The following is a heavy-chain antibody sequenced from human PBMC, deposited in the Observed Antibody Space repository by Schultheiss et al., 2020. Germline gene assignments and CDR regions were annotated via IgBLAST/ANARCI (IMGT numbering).Heavy chain of an antibody. CDR3: PRDKGPRCSGGSCYYYYGMDV. CDR1: GFTFSSYG. V-gene: IGHV3-33*01. D-gene: IGHD2-15*01. CDR2: IWYDGSNK. Sequence: GGSLRLSCAASGFTFSSYGMHWVRQAPGKRLEWVAVIWYDGSNKYYADSVKGRFTISRDNSKNTLYLQMNSLRAEDTAVYYCPRDKGPRCSGGSCYYYYGMDVWGQGTTVTVS. J-gene: IGHJ6*02.